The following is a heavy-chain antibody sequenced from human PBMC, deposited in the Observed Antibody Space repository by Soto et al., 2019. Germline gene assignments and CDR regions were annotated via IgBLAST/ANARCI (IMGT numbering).Heavy chain of an antibody. CDR2: IYPGDSDT. D-gene: IGHD4-4*01. Sequence: PGESLKISCKGSGYSFTSYWIGWVRQMPGKGLEWMGIIYPGDSDTRYSPSFQGQVTISADKSISTAYLQWSSLKASDTAMYYCARLSPDYSNKLNYYYYGMDVWGQGTTVTVSS. CDR3: ARLSPDYSNKLNYYYYGMDV. V-gene: IGHV5-51*01. J-gene: IGHJ6*02. CDR1: GYSFTSYW.